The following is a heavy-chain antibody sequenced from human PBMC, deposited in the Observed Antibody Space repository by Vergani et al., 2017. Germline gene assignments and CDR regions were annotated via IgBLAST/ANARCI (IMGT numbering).Heavy chain of an antibody. D-gene: IGHD3-10*01. V-gene: IGHV4-4*09. Sequence: QVQLQESGPGLVKPSETLSLTCTVSGGSISSYYWSWIRQPPGKGLEWIGYIYTSGSTNYNPSLKSRVTISVDTSKNPFSLKLSSVTAADTAVYYCARHLAPVLLWCGESPGYFDLWGRGTLVTVSS. CDR3: ARHLAPVLLWCGESPGYFDL. J-gene: IGHJ2*01. CDR2: IYTSGST. CDR1: GGSISSYY.